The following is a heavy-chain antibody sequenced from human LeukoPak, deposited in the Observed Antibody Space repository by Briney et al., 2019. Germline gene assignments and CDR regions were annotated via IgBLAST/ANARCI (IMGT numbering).Heavy chain of an antibody. J-gene: IGHJ4*02. Sequence: PSETLSLTCTVSGGSISSYYWSWIRLPPGKGLEWIGYIYYTGATYYNPSLKSRVTISLDTSKNQFSLKLSSVTAADAAVYYCARAGYSYGTGYYFDYWGQGALVTISS. CDR2: IYYTGAT. V-gene: IGHV4-59*01. CDR3: ARAGYSYGTGYYFDY. D-gene: IGHD5-18*01. CDR1: GGSISSYY.